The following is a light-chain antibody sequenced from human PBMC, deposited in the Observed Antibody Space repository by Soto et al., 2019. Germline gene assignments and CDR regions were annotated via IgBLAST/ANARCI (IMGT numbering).Light chain of an antibody. CDR3: SDWDDSLRAWV. CDR1: SSNIGSNY. V-gene: IGLV1-47*01. J-gene: IGLJ3*02. CDR2: MNN. Sequence: QSVLTQSPSASETPGQRVTISCSGSSSNIGSNYVCWYQQLPETAPNLLMYMNNQRPSGVPDRSSGSKGGTSSSLAISGLRSEDEDNYYCSDWDDSLRAWVFGGGTKLTVL.